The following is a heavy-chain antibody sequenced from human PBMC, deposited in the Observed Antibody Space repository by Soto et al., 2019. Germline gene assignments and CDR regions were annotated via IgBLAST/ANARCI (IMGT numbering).Heavy chain of an antibody. V-gene: IGHV4-59*01. Sequence: TLSLTCTVSGGSISSYYWSWIRQPPGKGLEWIGYIYYSGSTNYNPSLKSRVTISVDTSKNQFSLKLNSVTAADTAVYYCARDLGGWYKDYYFAMDVWGQGTTVTVSS. D-gene: IGHD6-19*01. J-gene: IGHJ6*02. CDR3: ARDLGGWYKDYYFAMDV. CDR1: GGSISSYY. CDR2: IYYSGST.